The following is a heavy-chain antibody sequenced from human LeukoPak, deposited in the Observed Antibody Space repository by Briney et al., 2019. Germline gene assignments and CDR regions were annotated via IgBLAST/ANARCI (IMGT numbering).Heavy chain of an antibody. CDR1: GFTFSSYE. D-gene: IGHD6-6*01. Sequence: PGGSLRLSCAASGFTFSSYEMNWVRQAPGKGLEWVSYISSSGSTIYYADSVKGRFTISRDNAKNSLYLQMNSVRAEDTAVYYCATGIAARPGGSFDYWGQGTLVTVSS. J-gene: IGHJ4*02. CDR3: ATGIAARPGGSFDY. CDR2: ISSSGSTI. V-gene: IGHV3-48*03.